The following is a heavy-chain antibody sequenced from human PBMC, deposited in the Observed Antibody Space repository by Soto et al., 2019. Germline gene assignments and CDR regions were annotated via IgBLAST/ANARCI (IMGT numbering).Heavy chain of an antibody. D-gene: IGHD3-22*01. Sequence: ASVKLSCTASGYNFTTYGISWVRQAPGQGLEWMGWISPKSGSIKYAEKFQGRVIMTTDTSTSTAYMELRSLRSDDTAVYYCVKDRDSNSWPSRDVWGPGTTVTVSS. CDR2: ISPKSGSI. J-gene: IGHJ6*02. CDR1: GYNFTTYG. CDR3: VKDRDSNSWPSRDV. V-gene: IGHV1-18*01.